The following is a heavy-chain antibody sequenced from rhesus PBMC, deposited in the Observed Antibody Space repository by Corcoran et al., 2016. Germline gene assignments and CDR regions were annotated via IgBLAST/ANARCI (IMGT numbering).Heavy chain of an antibody. CDR1: GGSFSSYW. J-gene: IGHJ4*01. Sequence: QVQLQQWGEGLVKPSETLSLTCAVSGGSFSSYWWSWIRQPPGKGLEWIGEINGNSVSTNYNPSLKSGVTISKDASKNQFSLKLSSVTAADTAVYYCARNFGWSLGYWGQGVLVTVSS. CDR3: ARNFGWSLGY. V-gene: IGHV4-80*01. CDR2: INGNSVST. D-gene: IGHD6-37*01.